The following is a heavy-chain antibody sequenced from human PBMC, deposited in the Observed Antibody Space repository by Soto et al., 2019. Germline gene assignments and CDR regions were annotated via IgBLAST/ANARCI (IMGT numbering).Heavy chain of an antibody. J-gene: IGHJ6*02. CDR3: ARTYCSSTSCYYYYGMDV. Sequence: GGSLRLSCAASGFPFSSYAMSWVRQAPGKGLEWVSAISGSGGSTYYADSVKGRFTISRDNSKNTLYLQMNSLRAEDTAVYYCARTYCSSTSCYYYYGMDVWGQGTTVTVSS. CDR1: GFPFSSYA. CDR2: ISGSGGST. V-gene: IGHV3-23*01. D-gene: IGHD2-2*01.